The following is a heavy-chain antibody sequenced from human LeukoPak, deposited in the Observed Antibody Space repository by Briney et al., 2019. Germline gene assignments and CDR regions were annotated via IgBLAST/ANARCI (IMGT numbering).Heavy chain of an antibody. D-gene: IGHD3-10*01. Sequence: PGGSLRLSCAASGFTFSTFEMNWFRQAPGKGLEWVSYISDSATTIYYADSVKGRFTISRDNAKNSLYLQMNSLRAEATAVYYCARVFGSGSSDYWGQGTLVTVSS. CDR1: GFTFSTFE. V-gene: IGHV3-48*03. J-gene: IGHJ4*02. CDR2: ISDSATTI. CDR3: ARVFGSGSSDY.